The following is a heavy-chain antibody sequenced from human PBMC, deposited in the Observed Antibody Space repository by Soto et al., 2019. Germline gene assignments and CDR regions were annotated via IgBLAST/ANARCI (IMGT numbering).Heavy chain of an antibody. CDR3: ARNGGSPGAHSWFDP. V-gene: IGHV2-5*02. D-gene: IGHD1-26*01. CDR2: IYWDDDK. J-gene: IGHJ5*02. Sequence: QITLKESGPTLVKPTQTLTLTCTFSGFSLSTSGVGVGWIRQPPGKALEWLALIYWDDDKRYSPSLKSRLTITKDTSKNQVVLTLTNMDPVDTATYYCARNGGSPGAHSWFDPWGQGTLVTVSS. CDR1: GFSLSTSGVG.